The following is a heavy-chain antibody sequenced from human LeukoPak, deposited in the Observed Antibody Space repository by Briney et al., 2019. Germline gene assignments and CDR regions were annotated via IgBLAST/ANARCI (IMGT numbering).Heavy chain of an antibody. CDR3: AKLDAHGSSFDY. CDR1: GFTFSSYA. Sequence: PGGSLRLSCAASGFTFSSYAMSWVRQAPGKGLEWVSAISGSSGSTYYADSVKGRFTISRDNSKNTLYLQMNSLRAEDTAVYYCAKLDAHGSSFDYWGQGTLVTVSS. V-gene: IGHV3-23*01. J-gene: IGHJ4*02. D-gene: IGHD6-13*01. CDR2: ISGSSGST.